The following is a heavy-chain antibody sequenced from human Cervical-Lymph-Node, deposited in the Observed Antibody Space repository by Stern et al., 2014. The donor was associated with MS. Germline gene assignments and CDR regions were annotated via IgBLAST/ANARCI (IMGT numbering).Heavy chain of an antibody. Sequence: QVTLKESGPTLVKPTQTVTLTCTLSGFSVTTAGVGVGWLRQPPGKALGWLALIYWDDDKLYSPALKNRLTITKDTSKNQVVLTMTNVDPVDTATYYCAHSRVKYCRGGTCYSSLFDYWGQGTLVTVSS. V-gene: IGHV2-5*02. D-gene: IGHD2-15*01. J-gene: IGHJ4*02. CDR1: GFSVTTAGVG. CDR3: AHSRVKYCRGGTCYSSLFDY. CDR2: IYWDDDK.